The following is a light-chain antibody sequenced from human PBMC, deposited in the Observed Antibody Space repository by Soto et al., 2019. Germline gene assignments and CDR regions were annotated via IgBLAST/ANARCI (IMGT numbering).Light chain of an antibody. V-gene: IGLV2-14*01. CDR2: EVS. Sequence: QSVLTQPASESWSLGQSITISCTGTSTDFGGQNYVSWYQQHPGRAPKLILYEVSNRPSGVSNRFSGSKSGNTASLTISGLQAEDVADYYCSSYTDVVTLEVFGPGTKVTVL. CDR3: SSYTDVVTLEV. J-gene: IGLJ1*01. CDR1: STDFGGQNY.